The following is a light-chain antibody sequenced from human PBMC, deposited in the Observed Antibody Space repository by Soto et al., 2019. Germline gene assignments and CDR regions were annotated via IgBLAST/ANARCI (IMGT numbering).Light chain of an antibody. CDR1: QSVRGN. J-gene: IGKJ5*01. CDR2: GAS. V-gene: IGKV3-15*01. Sequence: ETVMTQSPATLSVSLGERVTLSCRASQSVRGNLAWYQQKPGHPPRVLIYGASTRATGIPARFSGSGSGTEFTLTISSLQSEDFAVYYCQQYNNWPPLFGQGTRLEIK. CDR3: QQYNNWPPL.